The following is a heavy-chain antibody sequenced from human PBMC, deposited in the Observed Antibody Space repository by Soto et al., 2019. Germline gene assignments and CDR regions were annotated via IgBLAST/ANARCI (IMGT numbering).Heavy chain of an antibody. Sequence: GGSLRLSCEASGFIFRNYWMSWVRQPPGKGLEWVANIKQDESEKWYVDSVKGRFTISRDNAKNSLFLQMTSLRAEDTAIYYCARVFQSGGFDSHWGQGTLVTVSS. D-gene: IGHD3-22*01. CDR3: ARVFQSGGFDSH. CDR2: IKQDESEK. CDR1: GFIFRNYW. V-gene: IGHV3-7*05. J-gene: IGHJ4*02.